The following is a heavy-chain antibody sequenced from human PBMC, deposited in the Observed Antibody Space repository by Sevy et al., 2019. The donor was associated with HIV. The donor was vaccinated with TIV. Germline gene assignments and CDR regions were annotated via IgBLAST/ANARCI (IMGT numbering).Heavy chain of an antibody. CDR2: ISSDSSYI. CDR1: GFVFSVHK. Sequence: LSLTCAASGFVFSVHKMNWVRQVPGKGLEWVSSISSDSSYIYYADSVKGRFTVSRDNAKNSLYLQMNSLRAEDTAVYYCARPYYYNSGSHFDYWGQGTLVTVSS. D-gene: IGHD3-10*01. CDR3: ARPYYYNSGSHFDY. V-gene: IGHV3-21*01. J-gene: IGHJ4*02.